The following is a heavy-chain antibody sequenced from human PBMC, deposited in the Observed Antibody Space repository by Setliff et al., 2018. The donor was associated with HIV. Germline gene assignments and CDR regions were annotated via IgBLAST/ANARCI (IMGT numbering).Heavy chain of an antibody. CDR3: ADPPAGL. V-gene: IGHV4-4*02. CDR1: GGSIGGTHY. CDR2: IHHSGDT. D-gene: IGHD2-21*02. J-gene: IGHJ4*02. Sequence: SETLSLTCAVSGGSIGGTHYWHWVRQPPGRGLEWIGDIHHSGDTNYNPSLKSRVTLSIDNFNHQFSLKLTSVTAADTAIYYCADPPAGLWGQGILVTVSS.